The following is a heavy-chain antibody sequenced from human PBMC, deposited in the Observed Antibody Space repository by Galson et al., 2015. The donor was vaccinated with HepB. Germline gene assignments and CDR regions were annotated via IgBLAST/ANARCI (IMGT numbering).Heavy chain of an antibody. J-gene: IGHJ4*02. CDR1: GFTFSNYA. CDR3: ARDSVQMATIGYFDY. Sequence: SLRLSCAASGFTFSNYAMHWVRQAPGKGLEWVTIIAYDGSNKYYADSVKGRFTISRDNSKNTLYLQMNSLRPEDTAVYYCARDSVQMATIGYFDYWGQGALVTVSS. V-gene: IGHV3-30-3*01. D-gene: IGHD5-24*01. CDR2: IAYDGSNK.